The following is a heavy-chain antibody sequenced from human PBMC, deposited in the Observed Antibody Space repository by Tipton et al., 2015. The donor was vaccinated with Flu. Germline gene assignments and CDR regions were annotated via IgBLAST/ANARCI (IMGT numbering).Heavy chain of an antibody. J-gene: IGHJ3*02. CDR2: ISYDGSNK. Sequence: SLRLSCAASGFIFGAFAMHWVRQAPGKGLVWVALISYDGSNKYYADAVGGRFTIPRDNYKNTLDLQMDDLGPEDTAVYYCAATVGEVADAFDIWGQGTVVTVSS. V-gene: IGHV3-30*04. CDR3: AATVGEVADAFDI. CDR1: GFIFGAFA. D-gene: IGHD3-10*01.